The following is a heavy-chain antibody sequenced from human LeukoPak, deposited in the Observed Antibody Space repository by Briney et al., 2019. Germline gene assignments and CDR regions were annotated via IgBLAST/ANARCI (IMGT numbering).Heavy chain of an antibody. V-gene: IGHV4-61*02. D-gene: IGHD1-26*01. J-gene: IGHJ6*03. CDR1: GGSISSGSYY. CDR3: ARERWDRGYYYYYMDV. CDR2: IYTSGST. Sequence: ASETLSLTCTVSGGSISSGSYYWSWIRQPAVKGLEWIGRIYTSGSTNYNPSLKSRVTISVDTSKNQFSLKLSSVTAADTAVYYCARERWDRGYYYYYMDVWGKGTTVTVSS.